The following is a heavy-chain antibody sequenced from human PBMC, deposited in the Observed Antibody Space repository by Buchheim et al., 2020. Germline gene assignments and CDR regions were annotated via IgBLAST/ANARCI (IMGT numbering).Heavy chain of an antibody. D-gene: IGHD4-17*01. J-gene: IGHJ6*03. CDR3: TRSFETVTTEYCMDV. Sequence: QVTLRESGPALVKPTQTLTLTCTFSGFSLSTSGMCVSWIRQPPGKALEWLALIDWDDDKYYSTSLKTRPTISKDTSKNQVVLTMTNMDAVNAATYYCTRSFETVTTEYCMDVWGKGTT. CDR2: IDWDDDK. V-gene: IGHV2-70*01. CDR1: GFSLSTSGMC.